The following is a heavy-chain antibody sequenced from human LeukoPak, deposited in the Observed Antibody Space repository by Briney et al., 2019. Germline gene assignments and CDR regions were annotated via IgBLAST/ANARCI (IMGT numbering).Heavy chain of an antibody. V-gene: IGHV1-46*01. CDR1: GYTFPSYY. Sequence: VSVKVFCKASGYTFPSYYMHWVLQAPGQGLESMGIINPSGGSTSYAQKFQGRVTMTRDTSTSTVYMELSSLRSEDTAVYYCARDLNSYYYDSSGYPDYWGQGTLVTVSS. D-gene: IGHD3-22*01. J-gene: IGHJ4*02. CDR3: ARDLNSYYYDSSGYPDY. CDR2: INPSGGST.